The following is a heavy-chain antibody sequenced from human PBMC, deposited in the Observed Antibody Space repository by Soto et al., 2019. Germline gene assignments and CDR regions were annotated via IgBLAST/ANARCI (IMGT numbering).Heavy chain of an antibody. D-gene: IGHD6-19*01. CDR1: GFTFSSYA. CDR3: AKDISVGSGWVGGDY. Sequence: EVQLLESGGGLVQPGGSLRLFCTASGFTFSSYAMSWVRQAPGKGLEWVSTITDSGGSTYYADSVKGRFTISRDKSKNSLSLQMNSLRAEDTAVYYCAKDISVGSGWVGGDYWGQGTLVTVSS. CDR2: ITDSGGST. V-gene: IGHV3-23*01. J-gene: IGHJ4*02.